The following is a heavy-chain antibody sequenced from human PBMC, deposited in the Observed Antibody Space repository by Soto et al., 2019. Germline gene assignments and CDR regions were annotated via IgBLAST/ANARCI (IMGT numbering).Heavy chain of an antibody. CDR1: GGSINSVGDY. CDR2: IFYSGST. D-gene: IGHD6-13*01. V-gene: IGHV4-31*03. CDR3: AGGYRQSGYSSSWVFDY. J-gene: IGHJ4*02. Sequence: QVQLQESGPGLVKPSQTLSLICTVSGGSINSVGDYWNWIRQHPGKGLEWIGYIFYSGSTYYNPFLRRRVTISAAPSENPFSLNLSSGPAAATAVYFCAGGYRQSGYSSSWVFDYWGQGTLVNVSS.